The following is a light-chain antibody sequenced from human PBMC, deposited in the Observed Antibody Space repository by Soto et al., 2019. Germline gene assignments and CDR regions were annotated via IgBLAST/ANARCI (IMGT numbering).Light chain of an antibody. Sequence: QSLLTQPTSVSGAPGQRVTISCTGSSSNIGAGYDVHWYQQLPGTAPKLLIYGNSNRPSGVPDRFSGSKSGTSAYLAITGLQAEDEADYYCQSYDSSLSGFYVFGTGTNV. CDR3: QSYDSSLSGFYV. CDR2: GNS. V-gene: IGLV1-40*01. CDR1: SSNIGAGYD. J-gene: IGLJ1*01.